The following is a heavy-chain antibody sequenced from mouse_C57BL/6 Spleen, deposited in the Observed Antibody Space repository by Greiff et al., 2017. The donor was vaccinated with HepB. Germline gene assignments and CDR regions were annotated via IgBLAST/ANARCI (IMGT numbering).Heavy chain of an antibody. J-gene: IGHJ1*03. Sequence: VQLQQSGPELVKPGASVKISCKASGYAFSSSWMNWVKQRPGKGLEWIGRIYPGDGDTNYNGKFKGKATLTADKSSSTAYMQLSSLTSEDSAVYFCARSAYSNRYFDVWGTGTTVTVSS. D-gene: IGHD2-5*01. CDR1: GYAFSSSW. CDR2: IYPGDGDT. CDR3: ARSAYSNRYFDV. V-gene: IGHV1-82*01.